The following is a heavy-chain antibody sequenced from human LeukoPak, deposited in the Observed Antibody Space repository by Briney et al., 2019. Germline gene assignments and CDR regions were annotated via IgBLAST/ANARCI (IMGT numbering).Heavy chain of an antibody. Sequence: PSETLSLTCAVYGGSFSGYYWSWIRQPPGKGLEWIGEINHSGSTNYNPSLKSRVTISVDTSKNQFSLKLSSVTAADTAVYYCAERDGYNYYAFDVWGQGTMVTVSS. CDR1: GGSFSGYY. V-gene: IGHV4-34*01. D-gene: IGHD5-24*01. J-gene: IGHJ3*01. CDR3: AERDGYNYYAFDV. CDR2: INHSGST.